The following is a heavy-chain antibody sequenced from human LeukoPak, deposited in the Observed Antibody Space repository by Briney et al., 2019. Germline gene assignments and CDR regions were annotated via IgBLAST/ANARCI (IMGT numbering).Heavy chain of an antibody. CDR1: GDSISSYY. CDR2: IYHSGNT. Sequence: SETLSLTCTVSGDSISSYYWSWIRHPPRKGLEWLGYIYHSGNTNSNPSLKSRVTISVDTTKNQFSLKLSSVTAADTAVYYCARSIIVVVAAGALDIWGQGTMVTVSS. D-gene: IGHD2-21*02. J-gene: IGHJ3*02. CDR3: ARSIIVVVAAGALDI. V-gene: IGHV4-59*08.